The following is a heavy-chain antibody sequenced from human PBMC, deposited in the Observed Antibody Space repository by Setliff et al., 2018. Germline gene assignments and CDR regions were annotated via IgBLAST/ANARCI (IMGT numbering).Heavy chain of an antibody. Sequence: ASVKVSCKASGYTFSESIVSWVRQAPGQGLEWLGWIGVYSGNTYTAQRFQGRVTMTTDTSTNMAYLELRGLRSDDTAVYYCLRLVRYCSRASCQRTSGDEVWGQGTLVTVSS. CDR2: IGVYSGNT. CDR3: LRLVRYCSRASCQRTSGDEV. J-gene: IGHJ4*02. V-gene: IGHV1-18*01. CDR1: GYTFSESI. D-gene: IGHD2-8*01.